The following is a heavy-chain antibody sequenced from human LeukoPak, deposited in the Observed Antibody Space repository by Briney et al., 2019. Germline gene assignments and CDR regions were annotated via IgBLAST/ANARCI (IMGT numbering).Heavy chain of an antibody. CDR3: SRESGAFCPFGY. D-gene: IGHD1-26*01. J-gene: IGHJ4*02. CDR2: TSLTGET. V-gene: IGHV4-4*02. Sequence: SETLSLTCGVSGGSIRSTNWWSWVRQPPGQGLEWIGETSLTGETNYNPSLNGRVTMSLDGSRNQPSLTLTSVTAADTAIYYCSRESGAFCPFGYWGQGTLVIVPP. CDR1: GGSIRSTNW.